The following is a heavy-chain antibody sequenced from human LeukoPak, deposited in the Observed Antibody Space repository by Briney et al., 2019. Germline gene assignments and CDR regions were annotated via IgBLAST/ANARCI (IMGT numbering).Heavy chain of an antibody. CDR1: GYSFAHDW. CDR2: TYLGDSDT. D-gene: IGHD3-10*01. V-gene: IGHV5-51*01. Sequence: AGESLKISCKGSGYSFAHDWIGWVRQMPGKGLEWMGVTYLGDSDTRYSPSFQGQVTISVDKSISTAYLQWSSLKASDTAMYYCATIVHGSGVIGFDYWGQGTLVTVSS. J-gene: IGHJ4*02. CDR3: ATIVHGSGVIGFDY.